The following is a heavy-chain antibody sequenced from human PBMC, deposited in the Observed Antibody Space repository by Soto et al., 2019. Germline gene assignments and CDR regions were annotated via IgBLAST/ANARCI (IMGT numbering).Heavy chain of an antibody. Sequence: PGGSLRLSCAASGFTFSNAWMNWVRQAPGKGLEWVGRIKSKTDGGTTDYAAPVKGRFTISRDDSKNTLYLQMNSLKTEDTAVYYCTIRRDGYNSDYYYYYGMDVWGPGTTVTLSS. V-gene: IGHV3-15*07. D-gene: IGHD5-12*01. CDR2: IKSKTDGGTT. CDR3: TIRRDGYNSDYYYYYGMDV. J-gene: IGHJ6*02. CDR1: GFTFSNAW.